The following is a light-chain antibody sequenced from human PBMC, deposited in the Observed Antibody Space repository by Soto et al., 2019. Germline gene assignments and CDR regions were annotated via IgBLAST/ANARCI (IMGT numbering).Light chain of an antibody. Sequence: GDRVTITCRASQNINNYLNWYQQKPGTAPKLLIYVASSLQSGVPSRFSGSGSGTDFTLTISSLQPEDFATYYCQQSYSTPPLTFGGGTKVEIK. CDR1: QNINNY. J-gene: IGKJ4*01. CDR2: VAS. CDR3: QQSYSTPPLT. V-gene: IGKV1-39*01.